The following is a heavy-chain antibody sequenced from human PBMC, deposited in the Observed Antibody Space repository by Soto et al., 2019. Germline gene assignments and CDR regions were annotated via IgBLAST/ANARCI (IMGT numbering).Heavy chain of an antibody. CDR2: ISSSGSTI. Sequence: GGPLRLSCAAPGFTFSDYYMSWIRQAPGKGLEWVSYISSSGSTIYYADSVKGRFTISRDNAKNSLYLQMNSLRAEDTAVYYCARDGHSNDYDYWGQGTLVTVSS. D-gene: IGHD6-13*01. J-gene: IGHJ4*02. CDR3: ARDGHSNDYDY. V-gene: IGHV3-11*01. CDR1: GFTFSDYY.